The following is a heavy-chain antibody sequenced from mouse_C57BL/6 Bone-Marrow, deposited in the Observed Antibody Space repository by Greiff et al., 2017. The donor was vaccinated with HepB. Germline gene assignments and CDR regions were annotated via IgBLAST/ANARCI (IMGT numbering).Heavy chain of an antibody. CDR3: ARNLNDYVDGFAY. Sequence: VMLVESGPGLVQPSQSLSITCTVSGFSLTSYGVHWVRQSPGKGLEWLGVIWSGGSTDYNAAFISRLSISKDNSKSQVFFKMNSLQADDTAIYYCARNLNDYVDGFAYWGQGTLVTVSA. V-gene: IGHV2-2*01. D-gene: IGHD2-4*01. J-gene: IGHJ3*01. CDR1: GFSLTSYG. CDR2: IWSGGST.